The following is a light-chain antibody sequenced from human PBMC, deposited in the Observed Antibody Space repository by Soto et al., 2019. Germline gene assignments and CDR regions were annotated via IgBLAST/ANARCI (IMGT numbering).Light chain of an antibody. Sequence: QCVLTQPASVSGAPGQSITISCTGTSRDIDGYNYVSWYQQHPGKATKVMIYDVSDRPSGVSNRFSGSKSGNTASLTISGLQAEDEGDYYCSSYTRSTTRVFGTGTKVTVL. CDR2: DVS. CDR3: SSYTRSTTRV. V-gene: IGLV2-14*01. J-gene: IGLJ1*01. CDR1: SRDIDGYNY.